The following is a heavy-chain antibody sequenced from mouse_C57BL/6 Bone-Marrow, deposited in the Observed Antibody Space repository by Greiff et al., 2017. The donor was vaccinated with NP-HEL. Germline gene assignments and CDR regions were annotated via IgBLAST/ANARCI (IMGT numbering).Heavy chain of an antibody. D-gene: IGHD1-1*01. J-gene: IGHJ2*01. Sequence: VQLQQSGPELVKPGASVKISCKASGYAFSSSWMNWVKQRPGKGLEWIGRIYPGDGDTNYNGKFKGKATLTADKSSSTAYMQLSSLTSEDSAVYLCARSHFITTVGGEYWGQGTTLTVSS. CDR1: GYAFSSSW. CDR2: IYPGDGDT. CDR3: ARSHFITTVGGEY. V-gene: IGHV1-82*01.